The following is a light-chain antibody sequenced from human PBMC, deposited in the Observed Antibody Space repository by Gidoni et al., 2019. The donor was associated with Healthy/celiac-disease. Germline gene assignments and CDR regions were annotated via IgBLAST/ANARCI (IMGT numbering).Light chain of an antibody. V-gene: IGLV1-40*01. J-gene: IGLJ2*01. Sequence: QSVLTQPPSVSGAPGQRVTIPCTGSSSNIGAGYDVPWYQQLPGTAPKLLIYGNSHRPSGVPDRFSGSKSGTSASLAITGLQAEDEADYYCQSYDSSLSGFVVFGGGTKLTVL. CDR3: QSYDSSLSGFVV. CDR1: SSNIGAGYD. CDR2: GNS.